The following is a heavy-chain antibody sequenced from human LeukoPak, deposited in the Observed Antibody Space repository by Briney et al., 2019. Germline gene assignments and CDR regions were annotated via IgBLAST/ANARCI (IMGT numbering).Heavy chain of an antibody. D-gene: IGHD1-7*01. V-gene: IGHV4-34*01. CDR1: GGSFSGYY. J-gene: IGHJ3*02. Sequence: SETLSLTCAVYGGSFSGYYWSWLRQPPGKGLEWIGEINHSGSTNYNPSLKSRVTISVDTSKNQFSLKLRSVTAADTAVYYCARGPVGGTTYNDGDAFDIWGQGTMVTVSS. CDR3: ARGPVGGTTYNDGDAFDI. CDR2: INHSGST.